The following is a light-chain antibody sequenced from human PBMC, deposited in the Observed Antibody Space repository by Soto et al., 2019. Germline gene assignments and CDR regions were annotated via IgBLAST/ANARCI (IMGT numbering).Light chain of an antibody. Sequence: QTVVTQESSFSVSPGGTVTITCGLISGSVSTAHNPSWYQQTPGQAPRTLIYSTSTRSSGVPDRFSGSILGNKAALTITGAQADDESDYYCALFMGNGISVFGTGTKLTVL. V-gene: IGLV8-61*01. CDR2: STS. J-gene: IGLJ1*01. CDR3: ALFMGNGISV. CDR1: SGSVSTAHN.